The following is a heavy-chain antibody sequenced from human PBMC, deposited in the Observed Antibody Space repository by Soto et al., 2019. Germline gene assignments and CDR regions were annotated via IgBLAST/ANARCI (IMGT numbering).Heavy chain of an antibody. CDR3: TTDITIFGGVNCY. Sequence: EVQLVESGGGLVKPGGSLRLSCAASGFTFSNAWMNWVRQAPGKGLEWVGRIKSKTDGGTTDYAAPVKGRFTISRADSKNTLYLQMNSLKTEDTAVYYCTTDITIFGGVNCYWGQGTLVTVSS. D-gene: IGHD3-3*01. J-gene: IGHJ4*02. CDR2: IKSKTDGGTT. CDR1: GFTFSNAW. V-gene: IGHV3-15*07.